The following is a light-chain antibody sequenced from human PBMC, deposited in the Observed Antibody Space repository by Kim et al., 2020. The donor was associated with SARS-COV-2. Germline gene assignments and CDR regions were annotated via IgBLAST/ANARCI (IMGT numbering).Light chain of an antibody. CDR2: DVT. Sequence: QAVTLSYTGTRDGVGNYNSVSCYQQHPRTAPKLMIYDVTKPPSGVPGRFSGSKSGNTASLTVSGLQAEDDAEYYCSSYAGSNNYVSGTGTKVTVL. CDR3: SSYAGSNNYV. V-gene: IGLV2-8*01. CDR1: RDGVGNYNS. J-gene: IGLJ1*01.